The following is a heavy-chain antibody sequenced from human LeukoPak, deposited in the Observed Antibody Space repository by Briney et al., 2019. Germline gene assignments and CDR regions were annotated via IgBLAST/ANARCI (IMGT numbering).Heavy chain of an antibody. Sequence: GRSLRLSCAASGFTFSSYGMHWVRQAPGKGLEWVAFIRYDGSNKYYADSVKGRFTISRDNSKNTLYLQMNSLRAEDTAVYYCAKDRSSTSCYAFDYWGQGTLVTVSS. CDR1: GFTFSSYG. CDR3: AKDRSSTSCYAFDY. J-gene: IGHJ4*02. D-gene: IGHD2-2*01. V-gene: IGHV3-30*02. CDR2: IRYDGSNK.